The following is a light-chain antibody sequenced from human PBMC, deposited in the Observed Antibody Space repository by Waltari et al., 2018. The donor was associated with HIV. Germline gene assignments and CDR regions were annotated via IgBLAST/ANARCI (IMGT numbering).Light chain of an antibody. Sequence: EVVMTQSPATLSVSPGERATLSCRASQSVSSNLAWYQQKPGQAPRLVMYGVSTRATGIPARFSGSGSGTDFTLTISSLQSEDFAIYYCQQYSNWPPITFGQGTRLEIK. V-gene: IGKV3-15*01. CDR3: QQYSNWPPIT. CDR1: QSVSSN. CDR2: GVS. J-gene: IGKJ5*01.